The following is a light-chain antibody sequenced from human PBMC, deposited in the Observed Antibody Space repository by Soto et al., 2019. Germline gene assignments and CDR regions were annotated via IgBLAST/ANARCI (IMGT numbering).Light chain of an antibody. CDR3: QQLNSYPHIT. Sequence: DIQLTQSPSFLSASVGDRVTITCRASQGISRYLAWYQQKPGKAPKLLIYAASTLQSGVPSRFSGSGSGTEFTLTISSLQPEDFATYYCQQLNSYPHITFGPGTKVDIK. CDR2: AAS. CDR1: QGISRY. J-gene: IGKJ3*01. V-gene: IGKV1-9*01.